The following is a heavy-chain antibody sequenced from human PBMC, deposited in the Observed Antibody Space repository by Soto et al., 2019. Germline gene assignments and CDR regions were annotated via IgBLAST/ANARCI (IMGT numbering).Heavy chain of an antibody. CDR3: ATGDYCSGGSCFDAFDI. CDR1: GYTLTELS. Sequence: ASVKVSCKVSGYTLTELSMHWVRQAPGKGLEWMGGFDPEDGETIYAQKFQGRVTMTEDTSTDTAYMDLSSLRSEDTAVYYCATGDYCSGGSCFDAFDIWGQGTMVTV. D-gene: IGHD2-15*01. J-gene: IGHJ3*02. CDR2: FDPEDGET. V-gene: IGHV1-24*01.